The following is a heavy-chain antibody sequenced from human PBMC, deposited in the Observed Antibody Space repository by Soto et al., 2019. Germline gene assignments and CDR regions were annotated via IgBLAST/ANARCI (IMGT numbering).Heavy chain of an antibody. CDR1: GGTFSSYA. Sequence: SVKVSCKASGGTFSSYAISWVRQAPGQGLEWMGGIIPIFGTANYAQKFQGRVTITADKSTSTAYMELSSLRSEDTAVYYCARDKSGSYYGNFDYWGQGTLVTVSS. CDR3: ARDKSGSYYGNFDY. CDR2: IIPIFGTA. J-gene: IGHJ4*02. D-gene: IGHD1-26*01. V-gene: IGHV1-69*06.